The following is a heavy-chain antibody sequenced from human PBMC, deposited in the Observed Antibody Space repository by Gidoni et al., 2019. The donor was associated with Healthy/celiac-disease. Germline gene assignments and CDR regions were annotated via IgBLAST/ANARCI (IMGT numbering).Heavy chain of an antibody. D-gene: IGHD6-13*01. J-gene: IGHJ6*02. CDR3: AKDLEVYSSSWYNKMSYYDYGMDV. Sequence: EVQLLESGGGLVQTGWSLRLFCAASGLTSSIYAMSWVRQAPGKGLEWVSALSGSGGITDYADSVKGRFTISRDNSKNTLYLQMNSLRDEDTAVYYCAKDLEVYSSSWYNKMSYYDYGMDVWGQGTTVTVSS. CDR2: LSGSGGIT. V-gene: IGHV3-23*01. CDR1: GLTSSIYA.